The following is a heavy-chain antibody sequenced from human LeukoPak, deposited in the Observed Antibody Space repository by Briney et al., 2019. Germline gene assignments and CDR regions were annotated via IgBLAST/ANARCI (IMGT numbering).Heavy chain of an antibody. CDR2: IYTSGRT. J-gene: IGHJ6*02. V-gene: IGHV4-4*07. Sequence: PSETLSLTCTVSGGSISSYYWSWIRQPAGKGLEWIGRIYTSGRTNYNPSLKSRVTMSVDTSKNQFSLKLSSVTAADTAVYYCARDGAYCSSTSCYTGGYYYYYGMDVWGQGTTVTVSS. CDR1: GGSISSYY. CDR3: ARDGAYCSSTSCYTGGYYYYYGMDV. D-gene: IGHD2-2*02.